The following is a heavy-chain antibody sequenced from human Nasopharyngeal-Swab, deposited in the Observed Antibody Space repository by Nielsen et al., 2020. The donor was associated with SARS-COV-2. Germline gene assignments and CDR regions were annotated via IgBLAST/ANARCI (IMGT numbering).Heavy chain of an antibody. D-gene: IGHD3-22*01. Sequence: SETLSLTCTVSGGSISSYYWSWIRQPPGKGLEWIGYIYYSESTNYNPSPTSRITISVDTSKNQFSLKLSSVTAADTAVYYCASSPHYYDSSGYYDDAFDVWGQGTMVTVSS. J-gene: IGHJ3*01. CDR1: GGSISSYY. CDR2: IYYSEST. V-gene: IGHV4-59*13. CDR3: ASSPHYYDSSGYYDDAFDV.